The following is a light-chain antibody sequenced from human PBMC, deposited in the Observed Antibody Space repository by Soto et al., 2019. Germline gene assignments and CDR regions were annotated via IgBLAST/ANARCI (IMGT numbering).Light chain of an antibody. CDR2: AAS. V-gene: IGKV1-27*01. J-gene: IGKJ4*01. CDR1: QGINNY. Sequence: DIQMTQSPSSLSASVRDRVTITCRATQGINNYVAWYQQKPGTVPKFLIYAASTLQSGVPSRFSGSRSGADFTLTISSLQPEDVATYYCQQYHSAPLTFGGGTKVEIK. CDR3: QQYHSAPLT.